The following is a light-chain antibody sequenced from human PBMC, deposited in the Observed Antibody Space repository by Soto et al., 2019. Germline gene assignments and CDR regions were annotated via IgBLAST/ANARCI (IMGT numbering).Light chain of an antibody. CDR1: QHLSTW. Sequence: DIQMTQSPYSVSASLGDRVTITCRASQHLSTWLVWYQHKPGKAPQLLIYAASSLQTGVPSRFSGSGSGTDFTLNISSLQPEDSSTYYCQQANSFPFTFGQGTRLEI. V-gene: IGKV1-12*01. CDR2: AAS. J-gene: IGKJ2*01. CDR3: QQANSFPFT.